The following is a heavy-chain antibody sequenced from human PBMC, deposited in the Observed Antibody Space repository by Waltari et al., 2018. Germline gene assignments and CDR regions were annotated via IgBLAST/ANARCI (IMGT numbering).Heavy chain of an antibody. CDR3: ARGGY. CDR1: GGSISSPNFF. J-gene: IGHJ4*02. Sequence: QVQLQESGPGLVKPSQTLSLTCTVSGGSISSPNFFWSWIRQPAGKGLQWIGRISSGGGPNENPSLKSRVTISLDTSKNQFSLTLTPVTAADTAVYFCARGGYWGQGTQVTVSS. CDR2: ISSGGGP. V-gene: IGHV4-61*02.